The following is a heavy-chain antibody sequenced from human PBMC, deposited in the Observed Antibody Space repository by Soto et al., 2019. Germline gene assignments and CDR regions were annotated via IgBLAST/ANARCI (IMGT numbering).Heavy chain of an antibody. CDR3: AKAYFVWSSEQSYYFDY. CDR2: ISGSGGRS. CDR1: GLTFRNYA. Sequence: GGSLRLSCAASGLTFRNYAMTWVRQGPGKGLEWVSGISGSGGRSYYADSVKGRFTISRDNSKSTLYLQMNSLRAEDTAVYYCAKAYFVWSSEQSYYFDYWGQGALVTVSP. D-gene: IGHD3-16*01. J-gene: IGHJ4*02. V-gene: IGHV3-23*01.